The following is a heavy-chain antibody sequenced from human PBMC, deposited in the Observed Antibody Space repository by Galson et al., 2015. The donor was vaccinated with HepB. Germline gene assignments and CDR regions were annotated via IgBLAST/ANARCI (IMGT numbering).Heavy chain of an antibody. CDR2: IYPGDSDT. J-gene: IGHJ3*02. V-gene: IGHV5-51*01. Sequence: QSGAEVKKPGESLKISCKGSGSSFTSYWIGWVRQMPGKGLEWMGIIYPGDSDTRYSPSFQGQVTISADKSISTAYLQWSSLKASDTAMYYCARQGYSYGYLYDAFDIWGQGTMVTVSS. D-gene: IGHD5-18*01. CDR1: GSSFTSYW. CDR3: ARQGYSYGYLYDAFDI.